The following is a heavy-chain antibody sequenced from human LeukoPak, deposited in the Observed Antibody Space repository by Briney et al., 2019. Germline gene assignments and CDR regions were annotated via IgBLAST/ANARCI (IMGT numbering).Heavy chain of an antibody. CDR2: IYYSGST. Sequence: SQTLSLTCTVSGGSISSSSYYWGWIRQPPGKGLEWIGSIYYSGSTYYNPSLKSRVTISVDTSKNQFSLKLSSVTAADTAVYYCARGLSPSSSHDYWGQGTLVTVSS. CDR3: ARGLSPSSSHDY. D-gene: IGHD6-13*01. V-gene: IGHV4-39*01. J-gene: IGHJ4*02. CDR1: GGSISSSSYY.